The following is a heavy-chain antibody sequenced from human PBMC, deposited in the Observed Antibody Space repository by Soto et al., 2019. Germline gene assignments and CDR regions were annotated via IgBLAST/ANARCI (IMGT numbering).Heavy chain of an antibody. Sequence: QVQLHESGPGLVKPSATLSLTCTVSGDSISSTYWRWVRQPAGRGLEWIGRIYSSGSNNYNPSLESRVTMSVATSKNQFSLTLRSVTAADTAVYFCARGYESGYTFGHDLWGQGTLVTVSS. CDR3: ARGYESGYTFGHDL. CDR2: IYSSGSN. J-gene: IGHJ5*02. CDR1: GDSISSTY. D-gene: IGHD3-3*01. V-gene: IGHV4-4*07.